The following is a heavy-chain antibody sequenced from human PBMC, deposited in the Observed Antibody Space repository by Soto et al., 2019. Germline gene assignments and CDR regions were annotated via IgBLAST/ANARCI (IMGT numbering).Heavy chain of an antibody. V-gene: IGHV1-2*02. Sequence: QVQLVQSGAEVKKPGASVKVSCKASGYTFTDYHMHWVRQAPGQGLEWMGWINAKSGGTKYAQKFQGRVTMTRDTSISTAYMDLSSLRSDDTAVYYCAWDSSSWFDPWGQGTLVTVSS. CDR2: INAKSGGT. CDR3: AWDSSSWFDP. D-gene: IGHD6-13*01. CDR1: GYTFTDYH. J-gene: IGHJ5*02.